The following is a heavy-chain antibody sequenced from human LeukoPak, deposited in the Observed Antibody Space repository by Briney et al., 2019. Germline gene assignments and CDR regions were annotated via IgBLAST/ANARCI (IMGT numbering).Heavy chain of an antibody. V-gene: IGHV1-8*01. D-gene: IGHD3-22*01. CDR3: ARGAIRRPNSYDTSVQIGGFDY. CDR2: MNPNSGNT. Sequence: ASVKVSCKASGYTFTNYDINWVRQAPGQGLEWMGWMNPNSGNTGYAQKFQGRVTKTRNSSISTAYMELSNLTSEDTAVYFCARGAIRRPNSYDTSVQIGGFDYWGQGTLVTVSS. CDR1: GYTFTNYD. J-gene: IGHJ4*02.